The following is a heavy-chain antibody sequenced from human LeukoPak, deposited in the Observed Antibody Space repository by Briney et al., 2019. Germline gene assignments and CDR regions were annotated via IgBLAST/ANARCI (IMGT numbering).Heavy chain of an antibody. V-gene: IGHV4-61*02. J-gene: IGHJ6*03. CDR1: GGSISSDSHY. D-gene: IGHD3-3*01. Sequence: SETLSLTCTVSGGSISSDSHYWSWIRQPAGKGLEWIGRIYTSGSTYYNPSLKSRVTISVDTSKNQFSLKLSSVTAADTAVYYCARMPIFGVVIKYYYMDVWGKGTTVTVSS. CDR2: IYTSGST. CDR3: ARMPIFGVVIKYYYMDV.